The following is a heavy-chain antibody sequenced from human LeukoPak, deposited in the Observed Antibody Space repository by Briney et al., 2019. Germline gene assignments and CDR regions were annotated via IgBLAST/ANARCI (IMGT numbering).Heavy chain of an antibody. J-gene: IGHJ6*02. CDR1: GFTVSSNY. CDR2: IYSGGST. CDR3: ARDRRPIAAAGPDYYYYGMDV. D-gene: IGHD6-13*01. V-gene: IGHV3-66*01. Sequence: GGSLRLSCAASGFTVSSNYMSWVRQAPGKGLEWVSVIYSGGSTYYADSVKGRFTISRDNSKNTLYLQMNSLRAEDTAVYYCARDRRPIAAAGPDYYYYGMDVWGQGTTVTVSS.